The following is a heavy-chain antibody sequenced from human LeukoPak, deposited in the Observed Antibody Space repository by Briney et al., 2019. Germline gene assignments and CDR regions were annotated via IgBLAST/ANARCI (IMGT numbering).Heavy chain of an antibody. CDR3: AKSPGRSAVSIFDY. V-gene: IGHV3-23*01. CDR1: VFTFSSYS. D-gene: IGHD2-2*01. J-gene: IGHJ4*02. Sequence: GGSLRLSCAASVFTFSSYSMSWVRQAPWKGLEWVSGISGSGGSTYYADSVKGRFTISRDNSKNTLYLQMNSLRAEDTAVYYCAKSPGRSAVSIFDYWGQGTLVTVSS. CDR2: ISGSGGST.